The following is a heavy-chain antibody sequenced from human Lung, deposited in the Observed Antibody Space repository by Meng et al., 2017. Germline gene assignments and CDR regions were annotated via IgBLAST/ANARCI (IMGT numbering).Heavy chain of an antibody. D-gene: IGHD4-11*01. V-gene: IGHV4-34*01. CDR1: GGSFSDYY. CDR2: INHSGST. CDR3: ARGPTTMAHDFDY. J-gene: IGHJ4*02. Sequence: QVHVHSGGAGRLKPSATLSLPCVVFGGSFSDYYWSWIRQPPGKGLEWIGEINHSGSTNYNPSLESRATIPVDTSQNNLSLKLSSVTAADSAVYYCARGPTTMAHDFDYWGQGTLVTVSS.